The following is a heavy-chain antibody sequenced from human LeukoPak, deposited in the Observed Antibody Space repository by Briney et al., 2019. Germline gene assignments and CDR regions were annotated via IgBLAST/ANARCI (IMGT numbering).Heavy chain of an antibody. CDR1: DGSIKTNYW. Sequence: SETLSLTCTVSDGSIKTNYWWTWVRQPPGKGLEWIGETWHSGSSTNYNPSLKSRVTISVDKPKSQFSLKLTSVTAADTAIYYCARGNEYTWWQWSQGTLVTVSS. V-gene: IGHV4-4*02. J-gene: IGHJ4*02. CDR3: ARGNEYTWWQ. D-gene: IGHD2-15*01. CDR2: TWHSGSST.